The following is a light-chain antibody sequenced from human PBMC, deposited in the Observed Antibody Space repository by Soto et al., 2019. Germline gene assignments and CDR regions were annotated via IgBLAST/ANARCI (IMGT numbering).Light chain of an antibody. J-gene: IGKJ1*01. CDR2: GAS. Sequence: EKVMTQSPATLSMSPGERDTLSCRASQSVRNFLAWYQQKPDQAPRLLLYGASTRATGIPARFSGSGSGTEFTLTISSLQSEDFAVYYCQQYTNWPSWTFGQGTKVDIK. CDR1: QSVRNF. V-gene: IGKV3-15*01. CDR3: QQYTNWPSWT.